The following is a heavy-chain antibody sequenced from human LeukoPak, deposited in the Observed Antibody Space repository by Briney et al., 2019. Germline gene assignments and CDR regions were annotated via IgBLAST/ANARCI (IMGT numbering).Heavy chain of an antibody. D-gene: IGHD6-19*01. CDR2: IYYSGST. CDR3: ARYIAVAYYFDY. V-gene: IGHV4-59*01. CDR1: GGSISSYY. J-gene: IGHJ4*02. Sequence: PSETLSLTCTVSGGSISSYYWSWIRQPPGKGLEWIGYIYYSGSTNYNPSLKSRVTISVDTSKNQFSLKLSSVTAADTAVYYCARYIAVAYYFDYWGQGTLVTVSS.